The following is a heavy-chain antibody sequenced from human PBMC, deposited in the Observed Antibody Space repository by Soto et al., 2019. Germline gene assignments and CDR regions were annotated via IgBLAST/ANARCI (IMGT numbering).Heavy chain of an antibody. CDR3: ASIVVVPAANWFDP. CDR2: ISYDGSHK. D-gene: IGHD2-2*01. Sequence: GGSLRRSCAASGFTFSSYAMHWVRQAPGKGLEWVAVISYDGSHKYYADSVKGRFTISRDNSKNTLYLQMNSLRAEDTAVYYCASIVVVPAANWFDPWG. CDR1: GFTFSSYA. V-gene: IGHV3-30-3*01. J-gene: IGHJ5*02.